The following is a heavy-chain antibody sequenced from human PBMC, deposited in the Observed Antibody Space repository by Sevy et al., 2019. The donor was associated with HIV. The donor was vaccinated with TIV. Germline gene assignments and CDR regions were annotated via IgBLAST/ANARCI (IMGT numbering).Heavy chain of an antibody. CDR2: IWNDGSNK. J-gene: IGHJ4*02. D-gene: IGHD3-22*01. Sequence: GGCLRLSCAASGFTFSNYGMHWVRQAPGKGLEWVAVIWNDGSNKYYADSVKGRFTISSDNSKNTLYLQMNSLRVEDTAVYFCARGGDFNDRSAKRDFDYWGQGTLVTVSS. V-gene: IGHV3-33*01. CDR1: GFTFSNYG. CDR3: ARGGDFNDRSAKRDFDY.